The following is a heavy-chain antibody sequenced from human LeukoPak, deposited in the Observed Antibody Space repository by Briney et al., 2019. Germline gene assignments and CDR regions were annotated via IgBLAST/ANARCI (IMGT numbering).Heavy chain of an antibody. Sequence: GGSLRLSCAASGFTFSSYSMNWVRQAPGKVLEWVSSISSSSSYIYYADSVKGRFTISRDNAKNSLYLQMNSLRAEDTAVYYCAELGITMIGGVWGKGTMVTISS. V-gene: IGHV3-21*01. CDR3: AELGITMIGGV. J-gene: IGHJ6*04. D-gene: IGHD3-10*02. CDR2: ISSSSSYI. CDR1: GFTFSSYS.